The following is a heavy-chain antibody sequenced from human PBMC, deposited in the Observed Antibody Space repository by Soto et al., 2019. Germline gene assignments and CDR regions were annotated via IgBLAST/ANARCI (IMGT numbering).Heavy chain of an antibody. CDR1: GGSISSYY. V-gene: IGHV4-59*08. CDR2: IYYSGST. Sequence: PSETLSLTCTVSGGSISSYYWSWIRQPPGKGLEWIGYIYYSGSTNYNPSLKSRVTISVDTSKNHFSLKLSSLTAADTAVYYCARLRSGWYDYWGQGTLVTVSS. CDR3: ARLRSGWYDY. J-gene: IGHJ4*02. D-gene: IGHD6-19*01.